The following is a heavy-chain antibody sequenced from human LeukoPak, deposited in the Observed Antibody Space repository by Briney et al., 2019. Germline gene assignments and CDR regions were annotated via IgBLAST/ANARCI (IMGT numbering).Heavy chain of an antibody. CDR1: GYTLTSYG. Sequence: ASVKVSCKASGYTLTSYGISWVRQAPGQGLEWMGWISAYNGNTNYAQKLQGRVTMTTDTSTSTAYMELRGLRSDDTAVYYCARDRRYCSSTSCYGLSWFDPWGQGTLVTVSS. V-gene: IGHV1-18*01. CDR3: ARDRRYCSSTSCYGLSWFDP. CDR2: ISAYNGNT. D-gene: IGHD2-2*01. J-gene: IGHJ5*02.